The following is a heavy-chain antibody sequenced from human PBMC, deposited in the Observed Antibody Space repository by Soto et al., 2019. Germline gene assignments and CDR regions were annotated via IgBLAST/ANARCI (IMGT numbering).Heavy chain of an antibody. J-gene: IGHJ4*02. D-gene: IGHD5-12*01. Sequence: QVQPVESGGGVVQPGRSLRLSCVVSGFTFRSYAMHWVRQAPGKGLEWVAVISNDGNNNYHADSVKGRFTISRDNSKNTQYLHMDSLRAEDTALYYCSRFVGYGGSEYYFDTWGQGIQVIVST. V-gene: IGHV3-30-3*02. CDR3: SRFVGYGGSEYYFDT. CDR2: ISNDGNNN. CDR1: GFTFRSYA.